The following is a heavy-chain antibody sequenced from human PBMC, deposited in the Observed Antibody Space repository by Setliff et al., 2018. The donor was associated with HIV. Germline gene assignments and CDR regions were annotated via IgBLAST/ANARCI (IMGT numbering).Heavy chain of an antibody. Sequence: SETLSLTCSVSGGSMRSNIYYWGWIRLSPTKGLEWIGSIHLSDTYYNPSLKSRVTISVDTSKDQFSLKLSSVTAADTAVYYCASHRSVYYFDYWGQGTLVTVSS. V-gene: IGHV4-39*07. CDR1: GGSMRSNIYY. J-gene: IGHJ4*02. CDR2: IHLSDT. CDR3: ASHRSVYYFDY.